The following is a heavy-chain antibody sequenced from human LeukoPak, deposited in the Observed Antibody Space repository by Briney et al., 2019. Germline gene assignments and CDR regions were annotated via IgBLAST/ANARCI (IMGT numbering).Heavy chain of an antibody. J-gene: IGHJ3*02. Sequence: PGGSLRLSCEASGFRFGGFWMNWVRQAPGKGPERMANINQDGSEKLYVDSVKGRFTISRDNAKNSLYLQMNSLRVEDTAVYYCTRDVREAYDIWGHGTMVTVSS. D-gene: IGHD3-16*01. CDR3: TRDVREAYDI. V-gene: IGHV3-7*01. CDR1: GFRFGGFW. CDR2: INQDGSEK.